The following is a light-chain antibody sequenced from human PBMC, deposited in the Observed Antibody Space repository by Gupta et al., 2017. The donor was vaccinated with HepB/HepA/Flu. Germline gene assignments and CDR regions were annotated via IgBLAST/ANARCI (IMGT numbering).Light chain of an antibody. J-gene: IGLJ3*02. CDR1: SLRTYY. CDR2: GEN. CDR3: SSQDSSGNHCV. V-gene: IGLV3-19*01. Sequence: SFELTQDPAVSVALGQTVRITCQGDSLRTYYASWYQQKPGQAPLLVIHGENNRPSGIPDRFSGSRLGNTASLTLTGAQAEDEADYYCSSQDSSGNHCVFGGGTTLNVL.